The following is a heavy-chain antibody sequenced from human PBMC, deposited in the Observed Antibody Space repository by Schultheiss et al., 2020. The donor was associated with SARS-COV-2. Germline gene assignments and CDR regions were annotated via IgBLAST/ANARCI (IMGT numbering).Heavy chain of an antibody. V-gene: IGHV3-23*01. CDR3: AKELTVAGNPYFDY. D-gene: IGHD6-19*01. CDR2: ISGSGGST. Sequence: GGSLRLSCAASGFTFSSYAMSWVRQAPGKGLEWVSAISGSGGSTYYADSVKGRFTISRDNSKNTLYLQMYNLRADDTAVYYCAKELTVAGNPYFDYWGQGSLVTVSS. CDR1: GFTFSSYA. J-gene: IGHJ4*02.